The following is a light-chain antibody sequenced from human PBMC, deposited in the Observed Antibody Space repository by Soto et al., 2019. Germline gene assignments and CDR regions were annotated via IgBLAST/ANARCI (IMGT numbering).Light chain of an antibody. CDR3: QQASSFPLT. CDR2: SAS. J-gene: IGKJ4*01. CDR1: QPISSW. Sequence: IQMTQSPSSVSASVGDRVTITCRASQPISSWLAWYQQKPGQPPNLLIYSASTLRSGVPSRFSGSESGTLFSLAITHLQREDFATYYCQQASSFPLTFGGGTKVEVK. V-gene: IGKV1-12*01.